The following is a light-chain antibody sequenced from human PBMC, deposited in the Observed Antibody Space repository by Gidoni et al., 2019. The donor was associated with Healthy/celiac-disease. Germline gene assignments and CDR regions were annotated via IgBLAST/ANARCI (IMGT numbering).Light chain of an antibody. J-gene: IGKJ3*01. CDR1: QDISNY. CDR3: QQYDNLFNT. V-gene: IGKV1-33*01. CDR2: DAS. Sequence: DIQMTQSPSSLSASVGDRVTITCQASQDISNYLNWYQQKPGKAPKLLIYDASNLETGVPSRFSGSGSGTDFTFTISSLQPEDIATYYCQQYDNLFNTFGPGTKVDIK.